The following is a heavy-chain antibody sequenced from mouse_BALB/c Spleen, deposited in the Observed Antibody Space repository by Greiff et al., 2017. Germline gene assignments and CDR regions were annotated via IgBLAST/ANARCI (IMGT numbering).Heavy chain of an antibody. CDR2: IDPANGNT. CDR1: GFNIKDTY. D-gene: IGHD2-1*01. CDR3: ASDGNYAFAY. Sequence: EVKLVESGAELVKPGASVKLSCTASGFNIKDTYMHWVKQRPEQGLEWIGRIDPANGNTKYDPKFQGKATITADTSSNTAYLQLSSLTSEDTAVYYCASDGNYAFAYWGQGTLVTVSA. V-gene: IGHV14-3*02. J-gene: IGHJ3*01.